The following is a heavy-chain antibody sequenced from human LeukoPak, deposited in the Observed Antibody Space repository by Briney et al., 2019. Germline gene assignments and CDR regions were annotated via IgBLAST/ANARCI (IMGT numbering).Heavy chain of an antibody. D-gene: IGHD1-26*01. CDR2: IDWDDDK. Sequence: SGPALVKPTPPLTLTCTFSGFSLSTSGVCVTWIRQPPGKALEWLARIDWDDDKYYSTSVKTRLTVSKDTSKNQVVLTMTNMDPVDTATYYCARNYGGSFYFDYWGQGTLVTVSS. CDR1: GFSLSTSGVC. V-gene: IGHV2-70*11. CDR3: ARNYGGSFYFDY. J-gene: IGHJ4*02.